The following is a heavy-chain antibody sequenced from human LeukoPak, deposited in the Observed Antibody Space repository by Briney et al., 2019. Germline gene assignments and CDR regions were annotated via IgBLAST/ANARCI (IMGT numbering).Heavy chain of an antibody. V-gene: IGHV4-4*07. Sequence: SETLSLTCTVSGGSISSYYWSWIRQPAGKGLEWIGRIYTSGSTNYNPSLKSRVTMSVDTSKNQFSLKLSSVTTADTAVYYCARDRSGYDYWYFDYWGQGTLVTVSS. CDR3: ARDRSGYDYWYFDY. CDR1: GGSISSYY. D-gene: IGHD5-12*01. CDR2: IYTSGST. J-gene: IGHJ4*02.